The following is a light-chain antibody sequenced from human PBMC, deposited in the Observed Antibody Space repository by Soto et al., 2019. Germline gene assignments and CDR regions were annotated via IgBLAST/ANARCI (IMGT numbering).Light chain of an antibody. CDR2: GAS. Sequence: EIVMTQSPATLSVSPGERATLSCRASQSISSNLAWFQQKPGQAPNLLISGASTRATGIPARFSGSGSATEFSLTISSLQSEDFAVYLCQQYHNWPWTFGQGTKVDIK. CDR1: QSISSN. J-gene: IGKJ1*01. CDR3: QQYHNWPWT. V-gene: IGKV3-15*01.